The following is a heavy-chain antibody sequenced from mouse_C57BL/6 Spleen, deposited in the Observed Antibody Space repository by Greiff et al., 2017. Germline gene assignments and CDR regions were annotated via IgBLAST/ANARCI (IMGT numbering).Heavy chain of an antibody. CDR1: GYSFTGYY. Sequence: EVQLQESGPELVKPGASVKISCKASGYSFTGYYMNWVKQSPEKSLEWIGEINPSTGGTTYNQKFKAKATLTVDKSSSTAYMQLKSLTSEDSAVYYCARQYYYGSPFFDYWGQGTTLTVSS. CDR2: INPSTGGT. D-gene: IGHD1-1*01. CDR3: ARQYYYGSPFFDY. J-gene: IGHJ2*01. V-gene: IGHV1-42*01.